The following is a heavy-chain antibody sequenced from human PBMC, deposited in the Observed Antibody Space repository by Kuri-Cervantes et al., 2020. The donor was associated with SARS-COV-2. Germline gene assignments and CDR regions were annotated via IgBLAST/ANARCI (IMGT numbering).Heavy chain of an antibody. CDR2: ISSSSSYI. CDR3: AKALEGGATSLYYYYYYMDV. V-gene: IGHV3-21*01. J-gene: IGHJ6*03. D-gene: IGHD1-26*01. CDR1: GFTFSSYS. Sequence: ETLSLTCAASGFTFSSYSMNWVRRAPGKGLEWVSSISSSSSYIYYADPVKGRFTISRDNSKNTLYLQMNSLRAEDTAVYYCAKALEGGATSLYYYYYYMDVWGKGTTVTSP.